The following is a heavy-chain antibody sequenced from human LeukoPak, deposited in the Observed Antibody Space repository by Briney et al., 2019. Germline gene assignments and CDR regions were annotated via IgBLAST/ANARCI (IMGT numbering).Heavy chain of an antibody. CDR1: GGSFSGYY. J-gene: IGHJ6*03. Sequence: PSETLSLTCAVYGGSFSGYYWSWIRQPPGKGLEWIGEINHSGSTNYNPSLKSRVTISVDTSKNQFSLKLSSVTAADTAVYYCARGRSGWYSYYYYYYMDVWGKGTTVTVSS. CDR3: ARGRSGWYSYYYYYYMDV. D-gene: IGHD6-19*01. CDR2: INHSGST. V-gene: IGHV4-34*01.